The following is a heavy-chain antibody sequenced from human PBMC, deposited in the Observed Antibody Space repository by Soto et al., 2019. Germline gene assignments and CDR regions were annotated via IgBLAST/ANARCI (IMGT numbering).Heavy chain of an antibody. CDR3: ATEALSDYIWGSFREFDY. V-gene: IGHV3-21*01. J-gene: IGHJ4*02. CDR2: ISSSSSYI. CDR1: GFTFSSYS. Sequence: GGSLRLSCAASGFTFSSYSMNWVRQAPGKGLEWVSSISSSSSYIYYADSVKGRFTISRDNAKNSLYLQMNSLRAEDTAVYYCATEALSDYIWGSFREFDYWGQGTLVTVSS. D-gene: IGHD3-16*02.